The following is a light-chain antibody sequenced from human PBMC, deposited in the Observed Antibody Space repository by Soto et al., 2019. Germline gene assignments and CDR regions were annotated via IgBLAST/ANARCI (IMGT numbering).Light chain of an antibody. J-gene: IGKJ4*01. CDR1: QSVNSN. V-gene: IGKV3-20*01. CDR2: DAS. Sequence: EIVMTQSPATLSVSPGERATLSCRASQSVNSNLAWYQQKPGQAPRLLIYDASSRATGIPDRFSGGGSGTDFTLTISRLEPEDFAVYDCQQFSSYPLTFGGLTKVDLK. CDR3: QQFSSYPLT.